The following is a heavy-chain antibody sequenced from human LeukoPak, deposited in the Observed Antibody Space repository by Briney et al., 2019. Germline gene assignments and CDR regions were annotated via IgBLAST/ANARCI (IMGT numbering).Heavy chain of an antibody. CDR3: ATVKDFWSGCDY. CDR2: FDPEDGET. V-gene: IGHV1-24*01. Sequence: ASVKVSCKVSGYTLTELSMHRVRQAPGKGLEWMGGFDPEDGETIYAQKFQGRVTMTEDTSTDTAYMELSSLRSEDTAVYYCATVKDFWSGCDYWGQGTLVTVSS. CDR1: GYTLTELS. J-gene: IGHJ4*02. D-gene: IGHD3-3*01.